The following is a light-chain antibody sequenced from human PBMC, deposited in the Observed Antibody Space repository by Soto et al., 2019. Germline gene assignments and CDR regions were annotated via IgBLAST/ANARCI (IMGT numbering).Light chain of an antibody. V-gene: IGKV1-39*01. CDR2: GAS. CDR3: QLSHTTLT. J-gene: IGKJ5*01. Sequence: IHMTQSPSSLSASVLYRVTITFRASQTIATFLNWYQQKPGKAPKLLIYGASTLQSGVPSRFSGSGSGADFTLTISSLQPEDSATYYCQLSHTTLTFGQGTRLEIK. CDR1: QTIATF.